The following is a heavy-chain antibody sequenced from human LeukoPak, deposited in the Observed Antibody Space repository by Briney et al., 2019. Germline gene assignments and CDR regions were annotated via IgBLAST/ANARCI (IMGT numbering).Heavy chain of an antibody. CDR2: IIPIFGTA. Sequence: SVKVSCKASGGTFSSYAISWVRQAPGQGLEWMGGIIPIFGTANYAQKFQGRVTITADESTSTAYMELSSLRSEDTAVYYCASSSSWLDAFDIWGQGTMVTVSS. CDR3: ASSSSWLDAFDI. CDR1: GGTFSSYA. J-gene: IGHJ3*02. D-gene: IGHD6-13*01. V-gene: IGHV1-69*13.